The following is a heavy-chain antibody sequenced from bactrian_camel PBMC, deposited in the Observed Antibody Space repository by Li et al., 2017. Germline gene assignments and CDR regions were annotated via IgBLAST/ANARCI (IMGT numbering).Heavy chain of an antibody. J-gene: IGHJ7*01. Sequence: HVQLVESGGGSVQAGGSLRLSCAASGYSATSYCMGWFRQAPGKKREGVAAIDSDGATNYAYSVKGRFTISQDNAKNMVYLRMDSLKSEDTARYYCVSESMDYWGNGTQVTVS. CDR2: IDSDGAT. V-gene: IGHV3S53*01. CDR1: GYSATSYC.